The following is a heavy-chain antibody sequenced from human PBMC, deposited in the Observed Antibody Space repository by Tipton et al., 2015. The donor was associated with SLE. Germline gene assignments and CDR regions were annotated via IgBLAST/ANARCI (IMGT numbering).Heavy chain of an antibody. CDR1: GGSISSHY. CDR2: IYYSGRT. V-gene: IGHV4-59*11. CDR3: ARGGGSSGVFDY. J-gene: IGHJ4*02. D-gene: IGHD6-19*01. Sequence: LRLSCIVSGGSISSHYWSWIRQPPGKGLEWIGCIYYSGRTNYNPSLKSRVTISVDTSKNQFSLKLSSVTAADTAVYYCARGGGSSGVFDYWGQGTLVTVSS.